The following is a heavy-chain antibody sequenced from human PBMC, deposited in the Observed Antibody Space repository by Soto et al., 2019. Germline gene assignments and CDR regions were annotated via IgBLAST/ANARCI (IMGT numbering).Heavy chain of an antibody. Sequence: GSLRLSCAASGFTFSDYYMSWIRQAPGKGLEWVSYISSSGSTIYYADSVKGRFTISRDNAKNSLYLQMNSLRAEDTAVYYCARDHPYSSSWKDAFDIWGQGTMVTVSS. CDR3: ARDHPYSSSWKDAFDI. D-gene: IGHD6-13*01. CDR1: GFTFSDYY. J-gene: IGHJ3*02. CDR2: ISSSGSTI. V-gene: IGHV3-11*01.